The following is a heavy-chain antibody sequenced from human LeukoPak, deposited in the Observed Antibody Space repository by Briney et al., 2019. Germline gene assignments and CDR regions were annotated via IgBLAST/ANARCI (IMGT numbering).Heavy chain of an antibody. CDR3: ARQRGYCSSGVCRGWFDP. V-gene: IGHV3-21*01. CDR1: GFTFRHYN. J-gene: IGHJ5*02. Sequence: PGGSLRLSCAASGFTFRHYNMNWVRQAPGKGLEWVSSISESSSFIQYADLLKGRFAISRDNAKNSLHLQMNSLRAEDTAVYYCARQRGYCSSGVCRGWFDPWGQGTLVTVSS. D-gene: IGHD2-8*01. CDR2: ISESSSFI.